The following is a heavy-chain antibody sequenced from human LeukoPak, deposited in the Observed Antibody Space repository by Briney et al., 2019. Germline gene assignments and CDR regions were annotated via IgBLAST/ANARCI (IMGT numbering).Heavy chain of an antibody. CDR3: TTRSYDSSGYWDGVNIRVFDY. CDR2: ISGRNSYI. Sequence: GGSLRLSCAASGFTFSSYSMNWVRQAPGKGLEWVSSISGRNSYIYYADSVKGRFTISRDNAENSLYLQMNSLKTEDTAVYYCTTRSYDSSGYWDGVNIRVFDYWGQGTLVTVSS. D-gene: IGHD3-22*01. J-gene: IGHJ4*02. V-gene: IGHV3-21*03. CDR1: GFTFSSYS.